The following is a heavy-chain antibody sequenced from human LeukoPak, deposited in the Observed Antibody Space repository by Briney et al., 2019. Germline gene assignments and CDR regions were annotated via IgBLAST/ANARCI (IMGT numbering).Heavy chain of an antibody. D-gene: IGHD3-22*01. V-gene: IGHV3-23*01. J-gene: IGHJ4*02. CDR2: ISGSGGST. CDR3: AKCNLYYYDSSGYYYEDY. Sequence: PGGSLRLSCAASGFTFSSYAMSWVRQAPGKGLEWVSAISGSGGSTYYADSVKGRLTISRDNSKNTLYLQMNSLRAEDTAVYYCAKCNLYYYDSSGYYYEDYWGQGTLVTVSS. CDR1: GFTFSSYA.